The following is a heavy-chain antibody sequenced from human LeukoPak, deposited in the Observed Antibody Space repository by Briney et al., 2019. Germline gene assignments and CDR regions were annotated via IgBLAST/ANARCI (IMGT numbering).Heavy chain of an antibody. D-gene: IGHD5-24*01. J-gene: IGHJ4*02. Sequence: SETLSLTCAVYGGSFSGYYWSWIRQHPGKGLEWIGYIYYSGSAYYNPSLKSRVTLSVDTSKNQFSLKLSSVTAADTAVYYCASRRDGYNTTDYWGQGTLVTVSS. CDR1: GGSFSGYY. V-gene: IGHV4-31*11. CDR2: IYYSGSA. CDR3: ASRRDGYNTTDY.